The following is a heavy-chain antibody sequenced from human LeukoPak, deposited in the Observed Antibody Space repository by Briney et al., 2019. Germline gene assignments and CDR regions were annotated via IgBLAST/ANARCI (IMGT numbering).Heavy chain of an antibody. V-gene: IGHV3-30-3*02. D-gene: IGHD6-13*01. CDR2: ISYDGSNK. Sequence: GGSLRLSCAASGFTFSSYAMHWVRQAPGKGLEWVAVISYDGSNKYYADSVKGRFTISRDNSKNTLYLQMNSLRAEDTAVYYSAKYSGMTGSAESAFDYWGQGTLVTVSS. CDR3: AKYSGMTGSAESAFDY. J-gene: IGHJ4*02. CDR1: GFTFSSYA.